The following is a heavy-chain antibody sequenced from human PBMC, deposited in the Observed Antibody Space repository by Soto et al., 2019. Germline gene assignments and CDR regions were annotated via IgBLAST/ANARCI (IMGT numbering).Heavy chain of an antibody. CDR1: GGSISSYY. D-gene: IGHD3-10*01. V-gene: IGHV4-59*01. CDR3: ARAPRGNYGYPSYFDY. J-gene: IGHJ4*02. Sequence: PSETRSLTCTVGGGSISSYYWSWIRQPPGKGLEWIGYIYYSGSTNYNPSLKSRVTISVDTSKNQFSLKLSSVTAADTAVYYCARAPRGNYGYPSYFDYWGQGTLVTVSS. CDR2: IYYSGST.